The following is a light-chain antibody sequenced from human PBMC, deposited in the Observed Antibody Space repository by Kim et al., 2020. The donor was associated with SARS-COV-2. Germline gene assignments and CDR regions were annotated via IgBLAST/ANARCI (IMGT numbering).Light chain of an antibody. CDR1: QSVGSN. CDR2: GAS. Sequence: VSPGEIATLSCRASQSVGSNLAWYQQKPGQAPRLLIYGASTRATGIPARFSGSGSGTEFTLTISSLQSEDFALYYCQQYNNWPLTFGGGTKVDIK. V-gene: IGKV3D-15*01. J-gene: IGKJ4*01. CDR3: QQYNNWPLT.